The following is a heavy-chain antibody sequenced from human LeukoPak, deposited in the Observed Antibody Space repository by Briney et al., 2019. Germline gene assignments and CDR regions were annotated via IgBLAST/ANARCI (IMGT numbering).Heavy chain of an antibody. D-gene: IGHD6-6*01. Sequence: ASVKVSCKASGYTFTNYYMHWVRQAPGQGLAWMGIINSSGGSTNYAQKFQGRVTMTRDTATSTVYMDLSSLRSEDTAVYYCAREPGSSSSSPGGMDVWGQGTTVTVSS. V-gene: IGHV1-46*01. CDR3: AREPGSSSSSPGGMDV. J-gene: IGHJ6*02. CDR1: GYTFTNYY. CDR2: INSSGGST.